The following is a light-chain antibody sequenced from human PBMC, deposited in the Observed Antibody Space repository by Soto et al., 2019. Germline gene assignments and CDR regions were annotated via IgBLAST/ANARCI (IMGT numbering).Light chain of an antibody. V-gene: IGKV3-20*01. CDR1: QSVSSSY. Sequence: EIVLTQSPGTLSLSPGDRATLSCRASQSVSSSYLAWYQQKPGQAPRLLIYGASSRATGIPDRFSGSGSGTDFTLTISRREPEDVAVYYCQQYGSSPLTFGPGTKVDIK. J-gene: IGKJ3*01. CDR3: QQYGSSPLT. CDR2: GAS.